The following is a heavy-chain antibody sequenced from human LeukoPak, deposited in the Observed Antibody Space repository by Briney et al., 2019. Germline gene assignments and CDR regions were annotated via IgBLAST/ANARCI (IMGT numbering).Heavy chain of an antibody. CDR1: GYTLTELS. CDR2: FDPEDGEA. J-gene: IGHJ5*02. D-gene: IGHD3-10*01. Sequence: PWASVKVSCKVSGYTLTELSMHWVRQAPGKGLEWMGGFDPEDGEAIYAQKFQGRVTMTEDTSTDTAYMELSSLRSEDTAVYYCATWLLKRIIMVRGVITINNWSDPWGQGTLVTVSS. CDR3: ATWLLKRIIMVRGVITINNWSDP. V-gene: IGHV1-24*01.